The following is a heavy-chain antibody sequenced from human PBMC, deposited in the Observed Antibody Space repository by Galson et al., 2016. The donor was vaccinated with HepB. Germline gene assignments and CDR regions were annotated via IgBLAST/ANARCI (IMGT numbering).Heavy chain of an antibody. D-gene: IGHD6-6*01. J-gene: IGHJ4*02. CDR1: TDSMSSSY. CDR3: ARGRAFTTSSGLDY. V-gene: IGHV4-59*01. Sequence: SETLSLTCSVSTDSMSSSYWSWIRPPPGKGLEWIGSLYSTVSTNYHPSLKSRVTISVDTSKRQLSLRLTSVTAADTAVYYCARGRAFTTSSGLDYWGQGALVTVSS. CDR2: LYSTVST.